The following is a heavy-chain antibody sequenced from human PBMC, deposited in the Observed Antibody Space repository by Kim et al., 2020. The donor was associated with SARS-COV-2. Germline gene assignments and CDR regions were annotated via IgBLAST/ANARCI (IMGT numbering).Heavy chain of an antibody. J-gene: IGHJ6*02. D-gene: IGHD6-19*01. Sequence: GGSLRLSCAASGFTFSSYSMNWVRQAPGKGLEWVSYISSSSSTIYYADSVKGRFTISRDNAKNSLYLQMNSLRDEDTAVYYCARIASYSSGWYLLDYYGMDVWGQGTTVTVSS. CDR2: ISSSSSTI. CDR1: GFTFSSYS. V-gene: IGHV3-48*02. CDR3: ARIASYSSGWYLLDYYGMDV.